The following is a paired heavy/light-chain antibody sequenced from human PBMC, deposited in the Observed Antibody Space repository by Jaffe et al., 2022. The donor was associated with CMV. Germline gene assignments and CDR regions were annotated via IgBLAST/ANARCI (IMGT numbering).Light chain of an antibody. CDR2: SAS. V-gene: IGKV1-9*01. CDR3: QQLGDYPFT. Sequence: DVQLTQSPSFVSASAGERVTITCRASQGVSTFLAWYQQKPGRAPILLIHSASTLETGVPSRFSGSGSERDFTLTITSLQPEDSATYFCQQLGDYPFTFGPGTKVQIK. J-gene: IGKJ3*01. CDR1: QGVSTF.
Heavy chain of an antibody. CDR2: ISNDSNYF. CDR1: GFTFSRYS. Sequence: EVLLVESGGNLVAPGGSLTLSCTGSGFTFSRYSMNWVRQAPGQGLEWVASISNDSNYFYYGTSVKDRFTISRDNAKTSLYLQMDSLRADDTAVYYCARDRDNSYYDFWTGSFSFYGLDVWGQGTTVTVSS. V-gene: IGHV3-21*01. J-gene: IGHJ6*02. CDR3: ARDRDNSYYDFWTGSFSFYGLDV. D-gene: IGHD3-3*01.